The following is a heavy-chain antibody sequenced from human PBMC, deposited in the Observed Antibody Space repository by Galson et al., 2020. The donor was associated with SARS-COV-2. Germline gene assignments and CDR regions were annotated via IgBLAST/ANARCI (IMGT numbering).Heavy chain of an antibody. Sequence: SETLSLTCTVSGGSISSSSYYWGWIRQPPGKGLEWIGSIYYSGSTYYNPSLKSRVTISVDTSKNQFSLKLSSVTAADTAVYYCARHLRWGSVATPYYFDYWGQGTLVTVSS. D-gene: IGHD2-15*01. CDR3: ARHLRWGSVATPYYFDY. J-gene: IGHJ4*02. CDR2: IYYSGST. V-gene: IGHV4-39*01. CDR1: GGSISSSSYY.